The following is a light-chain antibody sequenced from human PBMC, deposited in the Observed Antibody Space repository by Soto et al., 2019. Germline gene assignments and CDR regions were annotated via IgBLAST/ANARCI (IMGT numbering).Light chain of an antibody. CDR3: QQYDSYSLYT. J-gene: IGKJ2*01. Sequence: DIQMTQSPSTLSASVGDRVTITCRASQTIRTRLAWYQQKPGKAPKLLIYKASTLESGVPSRFSGSGSGTEFTLTISCLQPDDFATYYCQQYDSYSLYTFGQGTKVDIK. CDR2: KAS. V-gene: IGKV1-5*03. CDR1: QTIRTR.